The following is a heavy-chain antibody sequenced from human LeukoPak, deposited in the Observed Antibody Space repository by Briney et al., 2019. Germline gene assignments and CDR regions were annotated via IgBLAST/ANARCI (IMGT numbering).Heavy chain of an antibody. V-gene: IGHV3-23*01. CDR1: GFTFSSYA. J-gene: IGHJ4*02. D-gene: IGHD1-26*01. CDR3: AKPRIVGAYNPPDY. CDR2: ISGSGGST. Sequence: GGSLRLSCAASGFTFSSYAMSWVRRAPGKGLEWVSAISGSGGSTYYADSVKGRFTISRDNSKNTLYLQMSSLRAEDTAVYYCAKPRIVGAYNPPDYWGQGTLVTVSS.